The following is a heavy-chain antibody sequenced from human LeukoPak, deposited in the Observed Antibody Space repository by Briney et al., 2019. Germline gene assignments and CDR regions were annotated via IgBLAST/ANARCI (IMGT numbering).Heavy chain of an antibody. Sequence: PSETLSLTCAVYGGSFSGYYWSWIRQPPGKGLEWIGEINHSGSTNYNPSLKSRVTISVDTSKNQFSLKLSSVTAADTAVYYCARVDDVGAFDIWGQGTMVTVSS. CDR3: ARVDDVGAFDI. CDR1: GGSFSGYY. J-gene: IGHJ3*02. D-gene: IGHD1-1*01. CDR2: INHSGST. V-gene: IGHV4-34*01.